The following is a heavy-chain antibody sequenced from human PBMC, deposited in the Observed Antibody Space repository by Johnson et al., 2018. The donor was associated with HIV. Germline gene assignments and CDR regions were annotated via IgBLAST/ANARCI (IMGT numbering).Heavy chain of an antibody. D-gene: IGHD3-3*01. Sequence: QVQLVESGGGVVQPGRSLRLSCVASRFTFSSYALHWVRQAPGKGLEWVSVIYSGGSTYYADSVKGRFTISRDNSKNTLYLQMNSLRVEDTAVYYCAKDLTYYNFWSGSWGDAFDIWGQGTMVTVSS. CDR2: IYSGGST. J-gene: IGHJ3*02. CDR1: RFTFSSYA. CDR3: AKDLTYYNFWSGSWGDAFDI. V-gene: IGHV3-NL1*01.